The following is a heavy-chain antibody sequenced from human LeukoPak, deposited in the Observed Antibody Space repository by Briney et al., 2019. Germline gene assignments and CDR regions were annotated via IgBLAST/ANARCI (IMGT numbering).Heavy chain of an antibody. J-gene: IGHJ3*02. CDR3: ARDQGSSWPALGAFDI. CDR2: ISSSSSTI. CDR1: GFTFSSYS. Sequence: GGSLRLSCAASGFTFSSYSMNWVRQAPGKGLEWVSYISSSSSTIYYADSVKGRFTISRDNAKNSLYLQMNSLRAEDTAVYYCARDQGSSWPALGAFDIWGQGTMVTVSS. V-gene: IGHV3-48*01. D-gene: IGHD6-13*01.